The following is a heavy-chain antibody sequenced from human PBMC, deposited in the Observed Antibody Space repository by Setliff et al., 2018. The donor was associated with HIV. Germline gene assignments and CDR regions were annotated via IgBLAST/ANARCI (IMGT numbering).Heavy chain of an antibody. CDR3: ARAPPGIQNDAFDV. J-gene: IGHJ3*01. CDR1: GGSISSGSYY. Sequence: PSETLSLTCSVSGGSISSGSYYWTWVRQPAGKGPEWIGHIYTNGYTNYNPSLKSRVTISVDTSKNQFSLRLTSVTAADMAVYYCARAPPGIQNDAFDVWGQGTMVTVSS. V-gene: IGHV4-61*09. CDR2: IYTNGYT.